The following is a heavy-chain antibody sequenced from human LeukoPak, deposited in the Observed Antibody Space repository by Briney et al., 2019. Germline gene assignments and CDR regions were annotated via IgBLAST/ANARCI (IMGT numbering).Heavy chain of an antibody. CDR1: GGSISTYY. D-gene: IGHD3-10*01. Sequence: KPSETLSLTCTVSGGSISTYYWTWIRQPAGKGLEWIGRIYTSGSTNYNPSLKSRVTMSVDTSKNQFSLKLSSVTAADTAVYYCARVITEDVLLWFGELSTPGAFDIWGQGTMVTVSS. J-gene: IGHJ3*02. CDR2: IYTSGST. V-gene: IGHV4-4*07. CDR3: ARVITEDVLLWFGELSTPGAFDI.